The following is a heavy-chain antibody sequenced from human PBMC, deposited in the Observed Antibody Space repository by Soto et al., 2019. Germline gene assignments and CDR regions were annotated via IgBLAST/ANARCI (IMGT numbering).Heavy chain of an antibody. Sequence: EVQLVESGGGLVQPGGSLRLSCAASGFTLSDHYIDWVRQAPGRGLEWVGRSRDKPSGYTTQYAASVRGRFTTSREDSKNSVYRQITSMKSEHTAVYYCGRARDLNYSSGYTRCFDFWGQGTLVTVSS. CDR3: GRARDLNYSSGYTRCFDF. V-gene: IGHV3-72*01. J-gene: IGHJ4*02. CDR2: SRDKPSGYTT. D-gene: IGHD3-22*01. CDR1: GFTLSDHY.